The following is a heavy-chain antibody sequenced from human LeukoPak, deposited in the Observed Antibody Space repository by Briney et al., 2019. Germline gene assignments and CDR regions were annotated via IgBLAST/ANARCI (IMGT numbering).Heavy chain of an antibody. J-gene: IGHJ4*02. V-gene: IGHV4-34*01. CDR3: ARRNGSSPPLE. CDR2: INHSGST. D-gene: IGHD6-6*01. CDR1: GFTFSSYA. Sequence: GSLRLSCAASGFTFSSYAMSWIRQPPGKGLEWIGEINHSGSTNYNPSLKSRVTISVDTSKNQFSLKLSSVTAADTAVYYCARRNGSSPPLEWGQGTLVTVSS.